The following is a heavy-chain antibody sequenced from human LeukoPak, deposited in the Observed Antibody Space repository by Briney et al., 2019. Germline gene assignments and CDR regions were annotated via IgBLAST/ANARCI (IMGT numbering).Heavy chain of an antibody. CDR3: AERTGSSSGCLGY. Sequence: GGSLRLSCAASGFTFRSYAMICLRQAPGKGLEWVSAISGSGGSIYYADSVKGRFTISRDNSKNTLYLQMNSLRGEDTAVYYCAERTGSSSGCLGYWGQGTLVTVSS. CDR2: ISGSGGSI. V-gene: IGHV3-23*01. J-gene: IGHJ4*02. D-gene: IGHD6-19*01. CDR1: GFTFRSYA.